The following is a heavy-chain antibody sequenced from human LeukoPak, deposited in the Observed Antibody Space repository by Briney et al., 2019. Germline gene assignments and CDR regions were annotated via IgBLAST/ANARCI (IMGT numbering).Heavy chain of an antibody. CDR3: AGKKGTVVFFDY. J-gene: IGHJ4*02. D-gene: IGHD2-21*01. CDR1: GFTVSSNY. CDR2: MYRGGST. Sequence: GGSLRLSCAASGFTVSSNYMSWVRQAPGKGLEWVSVMYRGGSTYYADSVKGRFTISRDTSENTLFLQMNSLRAEDTAVYYCAGKKGTVVFFDYWGQGTLVTVSS. V-gene: IGHV3-53*01.